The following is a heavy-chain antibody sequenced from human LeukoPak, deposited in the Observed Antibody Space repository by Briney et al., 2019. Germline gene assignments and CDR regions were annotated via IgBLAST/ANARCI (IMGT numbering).Heavy chain of an antibody. D-gene: IGHD4-11*01. Sequence: GGSLRLSCAASGFMFSSNWMSWVRLAPGKGLEWVAHIKEDGTETYYVDSVKGRFTISRDNAKNSLYLQMNSLRVEDTAVYYCAKDLAYSNYDLKYGMDVWGQGTTVTVSS. J-gene: IGHJ6*02. V-gene: IGHV3-7*03. CDR2: IKEDGTET. CDR3: AKDLAYSNYDLKYGMDV. CDR1: GFMFSSNW.